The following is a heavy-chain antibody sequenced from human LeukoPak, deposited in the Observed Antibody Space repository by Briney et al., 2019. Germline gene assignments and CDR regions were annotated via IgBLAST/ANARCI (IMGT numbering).Heavy chain of an antibody. CDR3: AKRFDSSGQTKSFDY. D-gene: IGHD3-22*01. CDR1: GGTFSSYA. J-gene: IGHJ4*02. V-gene: IGHV1-69*04. CDR2: IIPILGIA. Sequence: SVKVSCKASGGTFSSYAISWVRQAPGQGLEWMGRIIPILGIAIYAQKFQGRVTMAEDTSTDTAYMELSSLRSEDTAVYYCAKRFDSSGQTKSFDYWGQGTLVTVSS.